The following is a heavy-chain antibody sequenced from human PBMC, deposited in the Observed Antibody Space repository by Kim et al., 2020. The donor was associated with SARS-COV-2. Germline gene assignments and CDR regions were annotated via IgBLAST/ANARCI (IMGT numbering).Heavy chain of an antibody. CDR3: GDYHGAGSHYTY. J-gene: IGHJ4*02. V-gene: IGHV3-23*05. CDR2: T. Sequence: TYNADSVKSRFTISRDNSKTMLYLQRNSLRAEDTAVNYCGDYHGAGSHYTYWGQGTLVTVSA. D-gene: IGHD3-10*01.